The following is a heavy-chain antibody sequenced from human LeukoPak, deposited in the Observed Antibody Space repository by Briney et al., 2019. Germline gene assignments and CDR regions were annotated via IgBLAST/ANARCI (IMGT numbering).Heavy chain of an antibody. D-gene: IGHD6-13*01. CDR1: GFTFSTFG. CDR2: IAYDGSNI. J-gene: IGHJ4*02. Sequence: GGSLRLSCAASGFTFSTFGMHWVRQAPGKGLEWVAVIAYDGSNIYYADSVKGRFTISRDNSKNTLYLQMSSLRAEDTAVYYCVKDRAGYSSSWYVGDFDYWGRGTLVTVSS. CDR3: VKDRAGYSSSWYVGDFDY. V-gene: IGHV3-30*18.